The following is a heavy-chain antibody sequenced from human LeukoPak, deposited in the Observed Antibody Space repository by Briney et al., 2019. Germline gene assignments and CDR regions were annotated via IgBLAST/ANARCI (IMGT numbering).Heavy chain of an antibody. CDR1: GFTFSSHC. Sequence: GGSLRLSCEASGFTFSSHCMSWVRLAPGKGLEWVANIKQDGSEKYYVDSVKGRFTISRDNAKNSLYLQMSILRAADTAVYYCARVRIAVAVSAFDIWGQGTMVIVSS. CDR2: IKQDGSEK. CDR3: ARVRIAVAVSAFDI. D-gene: IGHD6-19*01. V-gene: IGHV3-7*01. J-gene: IGHJ3*02.